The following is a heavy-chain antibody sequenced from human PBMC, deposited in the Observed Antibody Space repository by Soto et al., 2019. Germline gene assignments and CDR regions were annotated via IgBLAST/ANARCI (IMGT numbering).Heavy chain of an antibody. CDR2: IYWDDDK. Sequence: SGPTLVNPTQTLTLTCTFSGFSLSTSGVGVGWIRQPPGKALEWLALIYWDDDKRYSPSLKSRLTITKDTSKNQVVLTMTNIDPVDTATYYCAHRAGSIVLVPAAINHRFNWFDPWGQGTLVTVSS. CDR3: AHRAGSIVLVPAAINHRFNWFDP. D-gene: IGHD2-2*01. J-gene: IGHJ5*02. CDR1: GFSLSTSGVG. V-gene: IGHV2-5*02.